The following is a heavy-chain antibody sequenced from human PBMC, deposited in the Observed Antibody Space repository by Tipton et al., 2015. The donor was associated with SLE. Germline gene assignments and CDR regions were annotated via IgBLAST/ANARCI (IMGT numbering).Heavy chain of an antibody. J-gene: IGHJ6*02. CDR1: GFTVNTKY. V-gene: IGHV3-53*05. CDR3: ARGGSPNPNYGMDV. CDR2: IYVGGTT. D-gene: IGHD3-10*01. Sequence: SGFTVNTKYMTWVRQAPGKGLEWVSVIYVGGTTYHADSVKGRFSISRDNSKNTLFLEMNILRPDDTAVYYCARGGSPNPNYGMDVWGQGTTVTVSS.